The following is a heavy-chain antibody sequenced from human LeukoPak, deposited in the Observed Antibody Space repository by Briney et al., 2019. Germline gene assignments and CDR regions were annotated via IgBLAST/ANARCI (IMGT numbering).Heavy chain of an antibody. CDR2: MNPNSGNK. V-gene: IGHV1-8*01. Sequence: ASVKVSCKASGYTFTSYDINWVRQAPGQGLEWMGWMNPNSGNKGYAKKFQGRVTMTRNTSISTAYMELSSLRSDETAVYYCARAEYSSSFGPWGQGTLVTVSS. CDR3: ARAEYSSSFGP. D-gene: IGHD6-13*01. CDR1: GYTFTSYD. J-gene: IGHJ5*02.